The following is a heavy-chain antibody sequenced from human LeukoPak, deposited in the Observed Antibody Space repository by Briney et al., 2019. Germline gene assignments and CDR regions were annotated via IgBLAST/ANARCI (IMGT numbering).Heavy chain of an antibody. Sequence: GASVKVPCKASGYTFTGYYMHWVRRPPGKGLEWMGCLTPNRGGTNYAQKFQGRVTMTRDTSISTTSMELSGLRSDDTAVYYCARENGAYCSGGSCYDAFDIWGQGTMVTVSS. V-gene: IGHV1-2*02. J-gene: IGHJ3*02. D-gene: IGHD2-15*01. CDR2: LTPNRGGT. CDR1: GYTFTGYY. CDR3: ARENGAYCSGGSCYDAFDI.